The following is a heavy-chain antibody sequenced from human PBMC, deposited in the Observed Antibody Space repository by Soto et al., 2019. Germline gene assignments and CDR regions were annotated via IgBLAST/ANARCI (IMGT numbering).Heavy chain of an antibody. J-gene: IGHJ4*02. CDR3: ASYYDSSGYYDY. CDR2: IYYSGST. CDR1: GGSISSGDYY. Sequence: SETLSITCTVSGGSISSGDYYWSWIRQPPGKGLEWIGYIYYSGSTYYNPSLKSRVTISVDTSKNQFSLKLSSVTAADTAVYYCASYYDSSGYYDYWGQGTLDTVSS. V-gene: IGHV4-30-4*02. D-gene: IGHD3-22*01.